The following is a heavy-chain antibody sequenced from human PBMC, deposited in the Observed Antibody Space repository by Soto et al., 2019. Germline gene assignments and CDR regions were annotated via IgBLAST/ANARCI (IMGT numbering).Heavy chain of an antibody. Sequence: SETLSLTCAVYGGSFSGYYWSWIRQPPGKGLEWIGEINHSGSTNYNPSLKSRVTISVDTSKNQFSLRLSSVTAADTAVYHCATRRGGTSFFDYWGQGTLVTSPQ. D-gene: IGHD2-2*01. CDR2: INHSGST. CDR3: ATRRGGTSFFDY. J-gene: IGHJ4*02. CDR1: GGSFSGYY. V-gene: IGHV4-34*01.